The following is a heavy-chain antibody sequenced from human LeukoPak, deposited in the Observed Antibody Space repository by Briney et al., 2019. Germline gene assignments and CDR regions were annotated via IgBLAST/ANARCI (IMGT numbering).Heavy chain of an antibody. Sequence: GGSLRLSCAASGFTFSSYWMTWVRQAPGKGLEWVANIKQDGSAKYYVDSVKGRFTISRDNAKNSLYLQMNSLRAEDTAVYYCARDRTYSSSWLPYYFDYWGQGTLVTVSS. D-gene: IGHD6-13*01. V-gene: IGHV3-7*01. J-gene: IGHJ4*02. CDR3: ARDRTYSSSWLPYYFDY. CDR2: IKQDGSAK. CDR1: GFTFSSYW.